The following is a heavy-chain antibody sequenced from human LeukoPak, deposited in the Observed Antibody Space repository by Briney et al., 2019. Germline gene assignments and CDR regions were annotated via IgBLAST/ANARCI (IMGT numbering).Heavy chain of an antibody. Sequence: GGSLRLSCAASGFTFSSYGMHWVRQAPGKGLEWVAFIRYDGSNKYYADSVKGRFTISRDNSKNTLYLQMNSLRAEDTAVYYCARDYSPSKNFDYWGQGTLVTVSS. D-gene: IGHD2-21*01. J-gene: IGHJ4*02. CDR2: IRYDGSNK. CDR1: GFTFSSYG. V-gene: IGHV3-30*02. CDR3: ARDYSPSKNFDY.